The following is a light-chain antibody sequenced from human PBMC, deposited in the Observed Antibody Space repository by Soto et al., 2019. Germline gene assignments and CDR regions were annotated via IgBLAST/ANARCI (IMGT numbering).Light chain of an antibody. Sequence: QSALTQPASVSGSPGQSITISCTGTSSDVGGYNYVSWYQQHPGKAPKLMIYDVSNRPSGVSNRFSGSKSGNTASLTISGLQAEDEAHYYFSSYTTSSTLVVFGGGTKVTVL. CDR1: SSDVGGYNY. CDR2: DVS. V-gene: IGLV2-14*01. CDR3: SSYTTSSTLVV. J-gene: IGLJ2*01.